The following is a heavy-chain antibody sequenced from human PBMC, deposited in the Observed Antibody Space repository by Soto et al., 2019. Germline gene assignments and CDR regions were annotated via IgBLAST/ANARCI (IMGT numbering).Heavy chain of an antibody. V-gene: IGHV3-30*18. CDR1: GCPISSYC. J-gene: IGHJ3*02. CDR3: AKDALDYGDFDAFDI. Sequence: GGPLRLSCAASGCPISSYCMHWVRKAPGKGLEWVAVISSDGSNKYYADSVKGRFTISRDNSKNTLYLQMNSLRAEDTAVYYCAKDALDYGDFDAFDIWGQGTMVTVSS. CDR2: ISSDGSNK. D-gene: IGHD4-17*01.